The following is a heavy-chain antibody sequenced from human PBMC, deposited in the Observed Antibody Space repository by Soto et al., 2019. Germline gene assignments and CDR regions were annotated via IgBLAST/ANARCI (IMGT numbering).Heavy chain of an antibody. Sequence: EVQLVESGGGLVKPGGSLRLSCAASGFTFSNAWMSWVRQAPGKGLEWVGRIKSKTDGGTTDYAAPVKGRFTISRDDSKNTLYLQMNSLKTEDTAVYYCTTEGTTDYGDYWFDPWGQGTLVTVSS. CDR3: TTEGTTDYGDYWFDP. J-gene: IGHJ5*02. V-gene: IGHV3-15*01. CDR2: IKSKTDGGTT. CDR1: GFTFSNAW. D-gene: IGHD4-17*01.